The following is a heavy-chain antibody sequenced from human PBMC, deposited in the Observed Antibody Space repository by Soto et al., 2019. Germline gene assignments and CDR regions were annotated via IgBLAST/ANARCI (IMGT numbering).Heavy chain of an antibody. D-gene: IGHD3-10*01. J-gene: IGHJ3*02. V-gene: IGHV4-31*03. CDR1: GVSIRRSGFF. Sequence: LPPKSTVSGVSIRRSGFFWSWIRQKPGKGMEWIGYIYYSGSTYYNPSLKSRVTISVDQSKNQLSLKLSYVTAADTAVYYCARDSLDYGSGRAFDIWGQGTMVT. CDR3: ARDSLDYGSGRAFDI. CDR2: IYYSGST.